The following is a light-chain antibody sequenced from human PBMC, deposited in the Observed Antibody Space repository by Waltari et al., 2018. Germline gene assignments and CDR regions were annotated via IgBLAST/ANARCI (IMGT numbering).Light chain of an antibody. CDR3: QQSYSTPPLT. Sequence: DIQLTQSPSSLSAAVGDRVTITCRASQSISKALNWYQQKPGRAPKALIFDASSLQRGVPARFTGRGSGTDFTLTISSLQPEDFATYYCQQSYSTPPLTFGGGIKVEIK. V-gene: IGKV1-39*01. J-gene: IGKJ4*01. CDR1: QSISKA. CDR2: DAS.